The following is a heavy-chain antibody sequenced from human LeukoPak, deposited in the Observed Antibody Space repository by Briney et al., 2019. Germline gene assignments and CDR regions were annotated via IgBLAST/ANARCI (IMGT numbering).Heavy chain of an antibody. J-gene: IGHJ4*02. V-gene: IGHV3-23*01. Sequence: GGSLRLSCATSGFTFAGNAMSWVRQAPGKGLEWVSGVSAGDGSSHYADSVKGRFTISRDNSKNTLYLQMNSLRAEDTAVYYCAKDYGWFGELLSWGQGTLVTVSS. D-gene: IGHD3-10*01. CDR1: GFTFAGNA. CDR3: AKDYGWFGELLS. CDR2: VSAGDGSS.